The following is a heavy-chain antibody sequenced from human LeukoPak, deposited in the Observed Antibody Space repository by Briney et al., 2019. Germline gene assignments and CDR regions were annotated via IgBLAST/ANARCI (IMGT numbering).Heavy chain of an antibody. CDR1: GXSFTSYW. V-gene: IGHV5-51*01. CDR2: IHCGGSNT. J-gene: IGHJ6*02. CDR3: ARFPPGYYGMDV. Sequence: GESLKISCKGSGXSFTSYWRGWVRQMPGKGPEWMGIIHCGGSNTRYSPSFQGQVTISADKSVSTAYLQWSSLKASDTAMYYCARFPPGYYGMDVWGQGTTVTVSS.